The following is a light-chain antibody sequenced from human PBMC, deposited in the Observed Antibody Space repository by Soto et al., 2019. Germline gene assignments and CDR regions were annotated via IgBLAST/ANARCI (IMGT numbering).Light chain of an antibody. J-gene: IGKJ1*01. CDR3: QQRGT. CDR1: QSLSSY. V-gene: IGKV1-39*01. Sequence: DIQMTQSPSSLSASVGDRVTITCRASQSLSSYLNWYQQKPGKAPKLLIYAASSLQSGVPSRFSGSGSGTDFTLTISSLQPEDFATYYCQQRGTFGQGTKVDIK. CDR2: AAS.